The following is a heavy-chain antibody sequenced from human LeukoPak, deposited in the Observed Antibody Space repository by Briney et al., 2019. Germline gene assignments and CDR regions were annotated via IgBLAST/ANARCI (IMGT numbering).Heavy chain of an antibody. CDR1: GFTFSIYS. V-gene: IGHV3-23*01. Sequence: GGSLRLSCAASGFTFSIYSMTWVRQAPGKGLEWVSGISNSGGSANYADSVKGPFTISRDNSKNTLYLQMNSLRAEDTAVYYCTRGLLSFDYWGQGTLVTVSS. CDR3: TRGLLSFDY. CDR2: ISNSGGSA. J-gene: IGHJ4*02. D-gene: IGHD2-15*01.